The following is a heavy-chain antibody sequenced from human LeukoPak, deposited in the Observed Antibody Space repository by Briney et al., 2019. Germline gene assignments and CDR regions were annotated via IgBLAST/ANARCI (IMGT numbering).Heavy chain of an antibody. Sequence: GGSLRLSCAVSGFTFDDYAMHWVRQVPGKGLEWVSGINWNSDSIGYADSVKGRFTISRDNAKNSLYLQMNSLRAEDTAVYYCARDLYSSSAYDYWGQGTLVTVSS. CDR1: GFTFDDYA. CDR2: INWNSDSI. CDR3: ARDLYSSSAYDY. V-gene: IGHV3-9*01. D-gene: IGHD6-6*01. J-gene: IGHJ4*02.